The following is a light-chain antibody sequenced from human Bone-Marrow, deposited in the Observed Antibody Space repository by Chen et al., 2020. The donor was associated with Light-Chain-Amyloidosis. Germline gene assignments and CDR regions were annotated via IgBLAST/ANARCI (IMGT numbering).Light chain of an antibody. CDR1: SRDVGGDNH. Sequence: QSALTQPASVSGSPGQSITISCTGTSRDVGGDNHVSWYQQHPDKAHKLMIYEVTNRPSWVTDRFSGSKSDNTTSLTISGLQTEDEADYFCSSYTITNTLVFGSGTRVTVL. V-gene: IGLV2-14*01. J-gene: IGLJ1*01. CDR2: EVT. CDR3: SSYTITNTLV.